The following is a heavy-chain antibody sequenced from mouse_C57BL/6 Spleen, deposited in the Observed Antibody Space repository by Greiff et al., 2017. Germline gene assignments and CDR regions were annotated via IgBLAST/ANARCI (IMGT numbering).Heavy chain of an antibody. Sequence: VQLQQSVAELVRPGASVKLSCTASGFNIKNTYMHWVKQRPEQGLEWIGRIDPANGTTKYAPKFQGKATITADTSSNTAYLQLSSLTSEDPAIYYCASDYYGSSFFAYWGQGTLVTVSA. D-gene: IGHD1-1*01. CDR3: ASDYYGSSFFAY. J-gene: IGHJ3*01. CDR1: GFNIKNTY. CDR2: IDPANGTT. V-gene: IGHV14-3*01.